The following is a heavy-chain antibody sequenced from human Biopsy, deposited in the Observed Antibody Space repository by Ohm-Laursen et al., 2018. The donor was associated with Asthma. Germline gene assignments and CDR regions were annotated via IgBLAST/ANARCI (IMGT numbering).Heavy chain of an antibody. CDR2: VYWTGST. Sequence: PSDTLSLTCSVYGGSISSFYWSWIRQSPEKGLEWMGYVYWTGSTNYNPSLKSRITMSVDTSKNRMFLELTSVTAADTAIYYCVRAVRNEQWLAPFDYWGQGKPVTFSS. D-gene: IGHD6-19*01. CDR1: GGSISSFY. J-gene: IGHJ4*02. CDR3: VRAVRNEQWLAPFDY. V-gene: IGHV4-59*07.